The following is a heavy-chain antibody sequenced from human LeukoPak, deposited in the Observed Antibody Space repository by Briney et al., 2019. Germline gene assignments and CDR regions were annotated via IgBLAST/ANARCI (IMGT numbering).Heavy chain of an antibody. CDR3: AREGKRDGYPL. D-gene: IGHD5-24*01. J-gene: IGHJ4*02. Sequence: PSETLSLTCTVSGYSISSAYYWGWIRQPPGKGLEWIGYIYYSGSTNYNPSLKSRVTIPVDTSKNQFSLKLSSVTAEDTAVYYCAREGKRDGYPLWGQGTLVTVSS. V-gene: IGHV4-61*01. CDR1: GYSISSAYY. CDR2: IYYSGST.